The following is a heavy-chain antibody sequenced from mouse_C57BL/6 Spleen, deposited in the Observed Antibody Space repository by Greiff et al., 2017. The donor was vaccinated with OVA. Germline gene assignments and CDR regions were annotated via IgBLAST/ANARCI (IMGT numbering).Heavy chain of an antibody. Sequence: QVQLQQPGAELVKPGASVKLSCKASGYTFTSYWMQWVKQRPGQGLEWIGEIDPSDSYTNYNQKFKGKATLTVDTSSSTAYMQLSSLTSEASAVYYCARRTGTGYFDVWGTGTTVTVSS. D-gene: IGHD4-1*01. V-gene: IGHV1-50*01. CDR3: ARRTGTGYFDV. CDR1: GYTFTSYW. J-gene: IGHJ1*03. CDR2: IDPSDSYT.